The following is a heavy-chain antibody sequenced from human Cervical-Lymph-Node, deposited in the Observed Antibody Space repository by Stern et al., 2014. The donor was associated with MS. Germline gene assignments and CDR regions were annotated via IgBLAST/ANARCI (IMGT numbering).Heavy chain of an antibody. D-gene: IGHD3-10*01. J-gene: IGHJ1*01. Sequence: QVQLVQSGAEVKKPGASVKVSCKASGYIFTDTHAIQWVRQAPGQRLEWMGWIHAGNGNTEYSQKFQGRVTFTRDTSASTAYMELTSLRSEDTGVYYCARVGHTTYYDGSEDSWGQGTLVTVSS. CDR3: ARVGHTTYYDGSEDS. V-gene: IGHV1-3*01. CDR1: GYIFTDTHA. CDR2: IHAGNGNT.